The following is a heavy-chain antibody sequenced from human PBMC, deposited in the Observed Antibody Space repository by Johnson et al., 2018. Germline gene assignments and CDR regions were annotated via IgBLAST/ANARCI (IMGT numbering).Heavy chain of an antibody. CDR3: AKDRVSAGGFALDI. CDR2: IAYDGSRK. Sequence: VQLLESGGGVVQPGRSLRLSCAASGFTFSSYGMHWVRQAPGKGLEWVAVIAYDGSRKYHADSVKGRFTISRNNSKNTLYLQMNSLRAEDTALYYCAKDRVSAGGFALDIWGQGTMVTVSS. D-gene: IGHD6-13*01. J-gene: IGHJ3*02. V-gene: IGHV3-30*18. CDR1: GFTFSSYG.